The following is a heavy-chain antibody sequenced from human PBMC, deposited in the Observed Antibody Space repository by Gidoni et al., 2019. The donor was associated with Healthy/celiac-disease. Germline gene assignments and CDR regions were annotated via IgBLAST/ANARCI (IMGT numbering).Heavy chain of an antibody. Sequence: QVQLQESGPGLAKPSGTLSLTCAVSGGSISSSKWWSWVRQPPGKGLEWCGEIYDSGSTNFNPSHKSRVTISVNKPKIQFSLKLSSLTAADTAVYYCARQLSYSSSWEPFDYWGQGTLVTVSS. CDR3: ARQLSYSSSWEPFDY. D-gene: IGHD6-13*01. CDR1: GGSISSSKW. V-gene: IGHV4-4*02. CDR2: IYDSGST. J-gene: IGHJ4*02.